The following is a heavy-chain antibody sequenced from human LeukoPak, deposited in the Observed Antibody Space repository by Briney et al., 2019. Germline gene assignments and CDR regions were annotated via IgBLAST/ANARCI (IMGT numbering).Heavy chain of an antibody. D-gene: IGHD3-22*01. Sequence: SLRLSCAASGFTFDDYAMHWVRQAPGKGLEWVSHITWNSVNIGYADSVKGRFTISRDNARNSLYLQMNSLRAEDTAVYYCARVMEPYYDSSGYYLAYWGQGTLVTVSS. J-gene: IGHJ4*02. CDR3: ARVMEPYYDSSGYYLAY. V-gene: IGHV3-9*01. CDR2: ITWNSVNI. CDR1: GFTFDDYA.